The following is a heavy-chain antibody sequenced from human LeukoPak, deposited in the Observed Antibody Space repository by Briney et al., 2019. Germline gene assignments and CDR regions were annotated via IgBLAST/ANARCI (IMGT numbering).Heavy chain of an antibody. J-gene: IGHJ5*02. CDR2: IYYSGST. Sequence: SETLSLTCTVSGGSISSSSYYWGCIRQPPGRGLEWIGSIYYSGSTYYSPYRKSRVTISVGTSKNPFYLQLSSVPAADTAVYSCARERRRGYSGAITDWFVPCGQGTMVIVSS. CDR3: ARERRRGYSGAITDWFVP. CDR1: GGSISSSSYY. V-gene: IGHV4-39*07. D-gene: IGHD5-12*01.